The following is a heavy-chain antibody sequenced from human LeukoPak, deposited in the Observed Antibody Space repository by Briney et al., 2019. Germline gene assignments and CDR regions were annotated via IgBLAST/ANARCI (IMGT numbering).Heavy chain of an antibody. CDR2: ILYDGSNK. CDR1: GFTFSTYA. V-gene: IGHV3-30-3*01. CDR3: ARDIGEYQLLLPFDY. Sequence: GRSLRLSCAASGFTFSTYAMHWVRQAPGKGLEWVAVILYDGSNKYYADSVKGRFTISRDNSKNTLYLQMNSLRAEDTAVYYCARDIGEYQLLLPFDYWGQGTLVTVSS. J-gene: IGHJ4*02. D-gene: IGHD2-2*01.